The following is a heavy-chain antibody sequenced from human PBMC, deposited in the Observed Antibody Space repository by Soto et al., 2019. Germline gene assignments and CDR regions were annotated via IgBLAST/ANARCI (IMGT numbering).Heavy chain of an antibody. D-gene: IGHD4-17*01. CDR2: ITPILGIA. CDR1: GGTFSSYS. Sequence: QVQLVQSGAEVKKPGSSVKVSCKASGGTFSSYSINWVRQAPGQGLEWMERITPILGIANYAQKCQGRVTITAEKSTSTAYMELCSLRSEDTAVYNCASEPYGDYSGYWGQGTLVTVSS. J-gene: IGHJ4*02. CDR3: ASEPYGDYSGY. V-gene: IGHV1-69*02.